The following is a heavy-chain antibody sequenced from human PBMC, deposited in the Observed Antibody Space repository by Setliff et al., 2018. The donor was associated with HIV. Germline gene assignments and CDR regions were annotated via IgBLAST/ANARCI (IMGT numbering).Heavy chain of an antibody. CDR3: ARVPYRSAWFSGGHDAFDV. V-gene: IGHV1-18*01. D-gene: IGHD6-19*01. CDR2: ISGYNGNT. J-gene: IGHJ3*01. CDR1: GGTLSNYA. Sequence: GASVKVSCKASGGTLSNYAISWVRQAPGQGLEWMGWISGYNGNTKYVQKLQGRVTMNTDTSTRTVYMELRSLRHDDTAEYFCARVPYRSAWFSGGHDAFDVWGQGTMVTVSS.